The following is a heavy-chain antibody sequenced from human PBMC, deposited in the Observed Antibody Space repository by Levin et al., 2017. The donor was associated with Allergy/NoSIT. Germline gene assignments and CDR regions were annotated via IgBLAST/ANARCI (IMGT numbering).Heavy chain of an antibody. CDR3: ARQSGYDTSYYFDY. J-gene: IGHJ4*02. CDR2: IYYSGST. V-gene: IGHV4-59*08. Sequence: GSLRLSCTVSGGSISSYYWSWIRQPPGKGLEWIGYIYYSGSTNYNPSLKSRVTISVDTSKNQFSLKLSSVTAADTAVYYCARQSGYDTSYYFDYWGQGTLVTVSS. D-gene: IGHD5-12*01. CDR1: GGSISSYY.